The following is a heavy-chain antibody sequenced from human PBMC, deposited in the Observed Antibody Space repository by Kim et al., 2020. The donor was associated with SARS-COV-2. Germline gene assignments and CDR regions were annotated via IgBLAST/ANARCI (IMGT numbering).Heavy chain of an antibody. Sequence: GESLKISCKGSGYSFTTNWITWVRQMPGKGLEWMGRIDPSDSRTKYSPSFQVHVTISVDKSIRTAYLQWSSLKASDTAIYYCARRSRDYPDSGTYYTNWFDPWGQGTLVTVSS. D-gene: IGHD3-10*01. J-gene: IGHJ5*02. CDR2: IDPSDSRT. CDR1: GYSFTTNW. CDR3: ARRSRDYPDSGTYYTNWFDP. V-gene: IGHV5-10-1*01.